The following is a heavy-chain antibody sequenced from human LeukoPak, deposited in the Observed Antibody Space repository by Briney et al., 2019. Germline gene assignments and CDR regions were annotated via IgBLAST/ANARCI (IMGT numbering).Heavy chain of an antibody. CDR3: ARVPPNAIADSGSDWFDP. CDR2: TYYRSKWHK. V-gene: IGHV6-1*01. J-gene: IGHJ5*02. CDR1: GDSVSSNTVV. D-gene: IGHD3-10*01. Sequence: PSQTLSLTCAISGDSVSSNTVVWNWIRQSPSRGLEWLGRTYYRSKWHKDYALSVKSRITINADTSKNQFSLQLNSVTPEDTAVYYCARVPPNAIADSGSDWFDPWGQGTLVTVSS.